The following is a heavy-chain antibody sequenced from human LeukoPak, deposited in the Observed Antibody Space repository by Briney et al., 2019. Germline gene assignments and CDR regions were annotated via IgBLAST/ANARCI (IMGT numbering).Heavy chain of an antibody. Sequence: GGSLRLSCAASGFTFSSYGMHWVRQAPGKGLEWVAVISYDGSNKYFADSVKGRFTISRDNSKNTLYLQMHSLRAEDTAVYYCAKDNVAAAGRYFDYWGQGTLVTVSS. CDR3: AKDNVAAAGRYFDY. CDR2: ISYDGSNK. V-gene: IGHV3-30*18. CDR1: GFTFSSYG. J-gene: IGHJ4*02. D-gene: IGHD6-13*01.